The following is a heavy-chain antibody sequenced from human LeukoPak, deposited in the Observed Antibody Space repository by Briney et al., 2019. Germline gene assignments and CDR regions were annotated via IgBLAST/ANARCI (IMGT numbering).Heavy chain of an antibody. J-gene: IGHJ4*02. CDR2: INNEESSI. CDR1: GFTFSNYW. Sequence: GGSLRLSCAVSGFTFSNYWMHWVRQAPGKGLVWVSRINNEESSITYADSVKGRFTISRDNAKNTLYLQMNSLRVEDTAVYYCARGCSSSYRVEYWGQGNLVTGSS. V-gene: IGHV3-74*01. D-gene: IGHD2-2*02. CDR3: ARGCSSSYRVEY.